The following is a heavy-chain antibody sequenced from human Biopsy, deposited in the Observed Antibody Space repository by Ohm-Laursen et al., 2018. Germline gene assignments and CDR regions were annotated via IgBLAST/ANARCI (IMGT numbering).Heavy chain of an antibody. Sequence: VSVKVSCNGSGYAVNDYFLHWLRQAPGQGPEWMGWISPNSGGTNYAQKFQGRVTMTTDTSTSTVYLELRRLISDDTAVYYCARDIMNRIAGLVARSDVFDVWGQGTLVT. CDR1: GYAVNDYF. CDR3: ARDIMNRIAGLVARSDVFDV. V-gene: IGHV1-2*02. J-gene: IGHJ3*01. CDR2: ISPNSGGT. D-gene: IGHD3-16*01.